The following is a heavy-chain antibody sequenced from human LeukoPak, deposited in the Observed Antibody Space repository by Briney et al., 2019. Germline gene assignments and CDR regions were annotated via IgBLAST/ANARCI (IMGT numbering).Heavy chain of an antibody. J-gene: IGHJ4*02. CDR1: GFTFSYFW. V-gene: IGHV3-23*01. Sequence: GGSLRLSCATSGFTFSYFWMSWVRQAPGKGLEWVSAISSSGSITYYADSVRGRFTISRDNSKNTLYLQMNSLRAEDTAVYYCAKDREYYDSSGSTPFDYWGQGTLVTVSS. D-gene: IGHD3-22*01. CDR2: ISSSGSIT. CDR3: AKDREYYDSSGSTPFDY.